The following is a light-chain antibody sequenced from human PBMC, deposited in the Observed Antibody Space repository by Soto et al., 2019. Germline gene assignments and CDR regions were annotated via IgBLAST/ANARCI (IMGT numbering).Light chain of an antibody. CDR2: GAS. Sequence: EIVLTKSPGTLSLSPGERATLSCRASQSVSSSYLAWYQQKPGQAPRLLIYGASSRATGIPDRFSGSGSGTEFTLTISRLEPEDFAVYYCQQYGSSPRTFGQGTKVEIK. V-gene: IGKV3-20*01. J-gene: IGKJ1*01. CDR3: QQYGSSPRT. CDR1: QSVSSSY.